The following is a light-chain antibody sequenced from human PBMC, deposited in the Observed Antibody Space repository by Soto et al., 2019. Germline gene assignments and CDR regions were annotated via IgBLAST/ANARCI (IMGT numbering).Light chain of an antibody. CDR2: GAS. CDR3: QQCHATPLT. CDR1: QSVSSN. J-gene: IGKJ5*01. V-gene: IGKV3-15*01. Sequence: EIVMTQSPATLSVSPGERATLSCRASQSVSSNLAWYQQKPGQAPRLLIYGASTRATGIPARFSGSGSGTEFTLTISSLQSEDVGIYYCQQCHATPLTFGQGTRLEIK.